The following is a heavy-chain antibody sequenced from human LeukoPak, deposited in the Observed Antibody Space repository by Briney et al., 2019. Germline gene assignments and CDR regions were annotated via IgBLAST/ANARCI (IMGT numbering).Heavy chain of an antibody. D-gene: IGHD4-11*01. V-gene: IGHV4-34*01. J-gene: IGHJ4*02. Sequence: SETLSLTCAVYGGSFSGYYWSWIRQPPGKGLEWIGEINHSGSTNYNPSLKSRVTISVDTSKNQFSLKLSSVTAADTAVYYCALIRYSNEESRPLKIDYWGQGTLVTVSS. CDR1: GGSFSGYY. CDR3: ALIRYSNEESRPLKIDY. CDR2: INHSGST.